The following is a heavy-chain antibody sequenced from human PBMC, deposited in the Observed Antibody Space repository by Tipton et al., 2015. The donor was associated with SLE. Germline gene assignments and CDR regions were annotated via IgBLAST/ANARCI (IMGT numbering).Heavy chain of an antibody. CDR3: ATQTGDLYYYYYMDV. CDR1: GGSFSGYY. J-gene: IGHJ6*03. Sequence: TLSLTCAVYGGSFSGYYWSWIRQPAGKGLEWIGRIYTSGSTNYNPSLKSRVTISVDTSKNQFSLKLSSVTAADTAVYYCATQTGDLYYYYYMDVWGKGTTVTVSS. V-gene: IGHV4-59*10. D-gene: IGHD7-27*01. CDR2: IYTSGST.